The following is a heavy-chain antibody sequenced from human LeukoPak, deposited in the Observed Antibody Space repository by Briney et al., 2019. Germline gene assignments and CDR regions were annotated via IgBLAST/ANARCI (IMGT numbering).Heavy chain of an antibody. Sequence: PGGSLRLSCAASGFTFSGYSVNWVRQAPGKGLEWVSSISSSSTYIYYADSVKGRFTISRDNAKNSLYLQMSSLRVEDTAVYYCTRGDATTVTEFDSWGQGTLVTVSS. CDR2: ISSSSTYI. CDR3: TRGDATTVTEFDS. D-gene: IGHD4-17*01. CDR1: GFTFSGYS. V-gene: IGHV3-21*01. J-gene: IGHJ4*02.